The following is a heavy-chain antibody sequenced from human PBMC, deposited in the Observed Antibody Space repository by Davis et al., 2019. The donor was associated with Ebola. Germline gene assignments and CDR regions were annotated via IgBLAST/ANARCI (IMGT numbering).Heavy chain of an antibody. CDR3: ARGTTIFGVVISGWFDP. V-gene: IGHV4-59*12. J-gene: IGHJ5*02. CDR2: IYYSGST. CDR1: GGSISSYY. Sequence: MPSETLSLTCTVSGGSISSYYWSWIRQPPGKGLEWIGYIYYSGSTNYNPSLKSRVTISVDTSKNQFSLKLSSVTAADTAVYYCARGTTIFGVVISGWFDPWGQGTLVTVSS. D-gene: IGHD3-3*01.